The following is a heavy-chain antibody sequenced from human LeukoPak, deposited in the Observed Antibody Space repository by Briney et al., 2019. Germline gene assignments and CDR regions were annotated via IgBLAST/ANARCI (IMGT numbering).Heavy chain of an antibody. J-gene: IGHJ4*02. CDR2: IYYSGST. CDR1: GGSISSYY. CDR3: ARGGRYTPYYYDSSGHDY. Sequence: SETLSLTCTVSGGSISSYYWSWIRQPPGKGLEWIGYIYYSGSTNYNPSLKSRVTISVDTSKNQFSLKLSSVTAADTAVYYCARGGRYTPYYYDSSGHDYWGQGTLVTVSS. V-gene: IGHV4-59*01. D-gene: IGHD3-22*01.